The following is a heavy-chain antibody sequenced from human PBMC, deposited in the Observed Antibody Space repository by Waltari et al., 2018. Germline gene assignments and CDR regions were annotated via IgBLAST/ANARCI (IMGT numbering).Heavy chain of an antibody. D-gene: IGHD1-26*01. CDR1: GFTLSTYS. J-gene: IGHJ4*02. Sequence: EVHLVESGGGLVKPGGSLRLSCVVSGFTLSTYSMIGVRQAPGKGLEWVSSISSSNYIKYADSVKGRFTISRDTTKNSLYLQMNSLRVEDTAVYHYARDEIHVGPTNVGVTLDYWGQGTLVTVSS. CDR3: ARDEIHVGPTNVGVTLDY. CDR2: ISSSNYI. V-gene: IGHV3-21*01.